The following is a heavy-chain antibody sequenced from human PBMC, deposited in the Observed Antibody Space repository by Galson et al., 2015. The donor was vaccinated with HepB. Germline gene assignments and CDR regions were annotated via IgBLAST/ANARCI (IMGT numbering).Heavy chain of an antibody. J-gene: IGHJ4*02. V-gene: IGHV3-21*01. D-gene: IGHD5-18*01. Sequence: SLRLSCAASGFTFSTYSMNWVRQAPGKGLEWVSSISSSSSYIYYADSVKGRFTISGDNAKNSLYLQMNSLRAEDTAVYYCARDLRRPRDTWIQLWVLYGVDVWGQGTLVTVSS. CDR1: GFTFSTYS. CDR3: ARDLRRPRDTWIQLWVLYGVDV. CDR2: ISSSSSYI.